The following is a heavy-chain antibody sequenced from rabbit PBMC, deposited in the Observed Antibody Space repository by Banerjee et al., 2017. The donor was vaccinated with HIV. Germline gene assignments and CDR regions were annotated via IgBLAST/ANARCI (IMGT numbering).Heavy chain of an antibody. J-gene: IGHJ6*01. Sequence: QSLEESGGDLVKPEASLTLTCTASGFSFSGSYYMCWVRQAPGKGLEWVACIYVGGSRSTYYANWAKGRFTISKTSSTTVTLQMTSLTAADTATYFCAKDRLVGGGAGVAAYYGMDLWGQGTLVTVS. CDR3: AKDRLVGGGAGVAAYYGMDL. V-gene: IGHV1S40*01. CDR2: IYVGGSRST. D-gene: IGHD4-1*01. CDR1: GFSFSGSYY.